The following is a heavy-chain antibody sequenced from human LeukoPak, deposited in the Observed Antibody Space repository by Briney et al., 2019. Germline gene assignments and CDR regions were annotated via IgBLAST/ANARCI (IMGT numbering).Heavy chain of an antibody. Sequence: GGSLRLSCAASGFTFDDYGMSWVRQAPGKGLKWVSGVNWKGNRIGYADSVKGRFTISRDNAKNSLYLQMNSLRVEDTALYYCARAFDYGDYYFDYWGQGTLVTVSS. CDR1: GFTFDDYG. J-gene: IGHJ4*02. D-gene: IGHD4-17*01. V-gene: IGHV3-20*04. CDR3: ARAFDYGDYYFDY. CDR2: VNWKGNRI.